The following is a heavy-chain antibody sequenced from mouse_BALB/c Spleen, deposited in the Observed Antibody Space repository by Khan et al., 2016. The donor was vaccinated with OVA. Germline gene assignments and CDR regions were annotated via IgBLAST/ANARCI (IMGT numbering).Heavy chain of an antibody. Sequence: VQLKQSGPDLVKPGASVKISCKASGYSFTGYYIHWVKQRPGKSLEWIGRVNPNNGGTSYNQKFKGKAILTVDKSSHTAYMELRSLTAEDTAVYACAIYHGYFDVWGAGTTVTVSS. CDR1: GYSFTGYY. D-gene: IGHD1-1*01. J-gene: IGHJ1*01. CDR3: AIYHGYFDV. CDR2: VNPNNGGT. V-gene: IGHV1-18*01.